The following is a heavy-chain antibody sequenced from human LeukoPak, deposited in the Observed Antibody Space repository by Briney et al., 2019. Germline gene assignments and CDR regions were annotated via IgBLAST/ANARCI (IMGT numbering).Heavy chain of an antibody. CDR2: ISGSGGST. CDR1: GFSFTTFW. Sequence: GGSLRLSCAASGFSFTTFWMSWVRQAPGKGLEWVSAISGSGGSTYYVDSVKGRFTISRDNSKNTLFLQMNSLRAEDTAVYYCAKVGGSYPSNAFDIWGQGTMVTVFS. V-gene: IGHV3-23*01. D-gene: IGHD3-16*02. CDR3: AKVGGSYPSNAFDI. J-gene: IGHJ3*02.